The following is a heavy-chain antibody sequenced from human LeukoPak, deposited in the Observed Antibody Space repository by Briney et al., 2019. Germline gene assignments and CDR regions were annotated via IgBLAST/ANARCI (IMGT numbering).Heavy chain of an antibody. CDR2: INHSGST. V-gene: IGHV4-34*01. CDR1: GGSFSGYY. J-gene: IGHJ6*02. CDR3: ASRTAYYYYYGMDV. Sequence: SETLSLTCAVYGGSFSGYYWSWIRQPPGKGLEWIGEINHSGSTNYNPSLKSRVTISVDTSKNQFSLKLSSVTAADTAVYYCASRTAYYYYYGMDVWGQGTTVTVSS.